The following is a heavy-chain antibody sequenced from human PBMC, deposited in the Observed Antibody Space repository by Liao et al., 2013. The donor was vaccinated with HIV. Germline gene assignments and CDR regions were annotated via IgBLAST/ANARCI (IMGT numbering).Heavy chain of an antibody. CDR1: GDSFSSYY. CDR3: ARAGRSTFFGWFDP. D-gene: IGHD3-10*01. J-gene: IGHJ5*02. CDR2: IYHSGTT. Sequence: QVRLQESGPGLVRPSETLSLTCTVSGDSFSSYYWSWIRQPPGKGLEWIGYIYHSGTTNYNPSLMSRVTISLDTSKKQFSLKLTSVTAADTAIYYCARAGRSTFFGWFDPWGQGTWSPSPQ. V-gene: IGHV4-59*01.